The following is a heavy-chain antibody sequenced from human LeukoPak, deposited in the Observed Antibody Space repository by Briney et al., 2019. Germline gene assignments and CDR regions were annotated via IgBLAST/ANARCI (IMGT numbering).Heavy chain of an antibody. CDR2: IKRDGSEK. V-gene: IGHV3-7*01. CDR3: ARASTAMADYFDY. J-gene: IGHJ4*02. CDR1: GFTFSSYW. Sequence: PGGSLRLSCAASGFTFSSYWMSWVRQAPGKGLEWVANIKRDGSEKYYVDSVKGRFTISRDNAKNSLYLQMNSLRAEDTAVYYCARASTAMADYFDYWGQGTLVTVSS. D-gene: IGHD5-18*01.